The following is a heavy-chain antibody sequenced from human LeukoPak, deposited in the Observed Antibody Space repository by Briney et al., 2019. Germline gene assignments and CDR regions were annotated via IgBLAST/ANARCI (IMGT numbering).Heavy chain of an antibody. D-gene: IGHD2/OR15-2a*01. CDR3: ARRNVVSFYYGMDV. CDR2: ISTYNGNT. V-gene: IGHV1-18*04. J-gene: IGHJ6*04. Sequence: ASVKVSCKASGYTFTSYGISWVRQAPGQGLEWMGWISTYNGNTDYAQKLQGRVTMTTDTSTSTAYMELRSLRSDDTAVYYCARRNVVSFYYGMDVWGEGTTVAVSS. CDR1: GYTFTSYG.